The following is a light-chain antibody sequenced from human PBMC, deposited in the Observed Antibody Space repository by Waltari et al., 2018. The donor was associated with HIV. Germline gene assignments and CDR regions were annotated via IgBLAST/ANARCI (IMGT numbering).Light chain of an antibody. V-gene: IGKV1-5*03. CDR2: KAS. CDR1: QSISTR. J-gene: IGKJ2*01. Sequence: DIQMTQSPSTLSASVGDTVTITCRASQSISTRLDWYQQKPGKAPKLLTYKASSLESGVPPSFSGSGSGTEFTLTISSLLPDDFATYYCQQYKSYSPDSFGQGTKLEIK. CDR3: QQYKSYSPDS.